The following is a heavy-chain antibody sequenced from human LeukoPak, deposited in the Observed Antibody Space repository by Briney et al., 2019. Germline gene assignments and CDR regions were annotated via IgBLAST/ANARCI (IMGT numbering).Heavy chain of an antibody. V-gene: IGHV3-7*01. CDR2: IKQDGSEK. J-gene: IGHJ4*02. Sequence: GGSLRLSCAASGFTFSSYWMSWVRQAPGKGLEWVANIKQDGSEKYYVDSVKGRFTISRDNAKNSLYLQMNSLRAEDTAVYYCAKSHVYSSGLGGFDYWGQGTLVTVSS. CDR1: GFTFSSYW. CDR3: AKSHVYSSGLGGFDY. D-gene: IGHD6-19*01.